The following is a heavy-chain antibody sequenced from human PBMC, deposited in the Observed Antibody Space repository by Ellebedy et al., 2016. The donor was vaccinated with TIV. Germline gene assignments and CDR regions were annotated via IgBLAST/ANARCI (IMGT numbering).Heavy chain of an antibody. Sequence: LRLSCSVSGTSISSGGFYWSWIRQHPGKGLEWIGGSTYQNPSLKSRVTISVDTSKNQFSLKLNSVTAADTAMYFCARDFAHCTSLSCAWGGVFDMWGLGTMVTVSS. V-gene: IGHV4-31*03. D-gene: IGHD2-8*01. CDR2: GST. CDR3: ARDFAHCTSLSCAWGGVFDM. CDR1: GTSISSGGFY. J-gene: IGHJ3*02.